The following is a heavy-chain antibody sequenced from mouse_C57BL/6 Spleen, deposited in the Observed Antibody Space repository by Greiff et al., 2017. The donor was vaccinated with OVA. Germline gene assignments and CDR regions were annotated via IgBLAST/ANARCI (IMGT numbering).Heavy chain of an antibody. CDR3: ARPLLRFYAMDY. CDR1: GFTFSDYG. J-gene: IGHJ4*01. CDR2: ISSGSSTI. D-gene: IGHD1-2*01. V-gene: IGHV5-17*01. Sequence: EVKVVESGGGLVKPGGSLKLSCAASGFTFSDYGMHWVRQAPEKGLEWVAYISSGSSTIYYADTVKGRFTISRDNAKNTLFLQMTSLRSEDTAMYYCARPLLRFYAMDYWGQGTSVTVSS.